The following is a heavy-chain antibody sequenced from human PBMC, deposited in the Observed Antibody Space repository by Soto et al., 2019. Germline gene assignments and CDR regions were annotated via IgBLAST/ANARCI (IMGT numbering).Heavy chain of an antibody. V-gene: IGHV3-74*01. J-gene: IGHJ4*02. Sequence: EVQLVESGGGLVQPGGSLRLSCAASGFTFSSYWMHWVRQAPGKGLVWVSRINSDASSTTYADSVKGRFTISRDNAKNTLYLQMNSLRAEDTAVYYCTTGYSTIRKLFDYWGQGTLVTVS. CDR2: INSDASST. CDR1: GFTFSSYW. CDR3: TTGYSTIRKLFDY. D-gene: IGHD6-13*01.